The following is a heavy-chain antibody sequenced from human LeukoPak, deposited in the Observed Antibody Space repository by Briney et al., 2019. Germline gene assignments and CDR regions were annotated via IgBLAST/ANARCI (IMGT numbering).Heavy chain of an antibody. CDR1: RFTFSSYS. CDR2: ISSSGSYI. V-gene: IGHV3-21*01. CDR3: AKDELWFGEYYYYMDV. J-gene: IGHJ6*03. D-gene: IGHD3-10*01. Sequence: GGSLRLSCAASRFTFSSYSMNWVRQAPGKGLEWVSSISSSGSYIYYADSVKGRFTISRDNAKNSLYLRMNSLRAEDTAVYYCAKDELWFGEYYYYMDVWGKGTTVTISS.